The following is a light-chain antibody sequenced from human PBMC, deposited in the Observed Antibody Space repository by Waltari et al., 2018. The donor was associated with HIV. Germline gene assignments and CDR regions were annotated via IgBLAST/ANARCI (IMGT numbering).Light chain of an antibody. CDR3: MQGTHWPYT. J-gene: IGKJ2*01. CDR1: LSLVYSDGNTY. V-gene: IGKV2-30*01. Sequence: DAVMHQSPLSLPVPVGQPASISCRSSLSLVYSDGNTYLSWFQQRPGQSPRRLVYKVSKRDSGVPDRFSGSGSGTGFTLKISRVEAEDVGVYYCMQGTHWPYTFGQGTKLEIK. CDR2: KVS.